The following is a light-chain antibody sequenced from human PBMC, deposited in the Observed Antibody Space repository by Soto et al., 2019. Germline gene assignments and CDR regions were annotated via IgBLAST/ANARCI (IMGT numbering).Light chain of an antibody. CDR2: KAS. J-gene: IGKJ5*01. CDR1: QSISSW. V-gene: IGKV1-5*03. Sequence: DIQMTQSPSTLSAYVGDRVTITCRASQSISSWLAWYQQKPGKAPKLLIYKASTLKSGVPSRFSGSGSGTEFTLTISSLQPDDFATYYCQHYNSYSEAFGQGTRLEIK. CDR3: QHYNSYSEA.